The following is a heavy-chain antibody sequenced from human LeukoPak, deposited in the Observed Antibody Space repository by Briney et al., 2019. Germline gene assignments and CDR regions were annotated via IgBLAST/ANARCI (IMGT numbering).Heavy chain of an antibody. V-gene: IGHV3-30*04. Sequence: GRSLRLSCAASGSTFSSYAVHWVRQAPGKGLEWVAVISYGGSNKYYADSVNGRFTISRDNSKNTLYLQMNSLRAEDTAVYYCARGVSVYDILTGYFDYWGQGALVTVSS. CDR1: GSTFSSYA. CDR2: ISYGGSNK. CDR3: ARGVSVYDILTGYFDY. D-gene: IGHD3-9*01. J-gene: IGHJ4*02.